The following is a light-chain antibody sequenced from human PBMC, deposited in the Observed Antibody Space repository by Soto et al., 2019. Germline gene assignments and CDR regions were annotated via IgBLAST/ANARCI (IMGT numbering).Light chain of an antibody. Sequence: VMTQAPATLSVSPGERATLSCRASQTINNNFACYQLKDGQVPRLLIYGASTRATDIPARFSGSESGTEFTLTISSLQSEDFAEYHCQQYNNWPQAFGQGTKVDI. V-gene: IGKV3-15*01. J-gene: IGKJ1*01. CDR3: QQYNNWPQA. CDR1: QTINNN. CDR2: GAS.